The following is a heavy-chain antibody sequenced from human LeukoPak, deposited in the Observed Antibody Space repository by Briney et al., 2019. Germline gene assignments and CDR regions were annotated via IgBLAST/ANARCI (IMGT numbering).Heavy chain of an antibody. CDR3: ARSDSYTWFDP. CDR2: INPDSGDT. V-gene: IGHV1-2*06. Sequence: ASVKVSCKVSGYTFTRYDINWMRQAPGQGLEWMGRINPDSGDTSYAQKFQGRVTMTRDTSISTVYVELSRLRSDDTAVYYCARSDSYTWFDPWGQGTLVTVSS. J-gene: IGHJ5*02. D-gene: IGHD2-15*01. CDR1: GYTFTRYD.